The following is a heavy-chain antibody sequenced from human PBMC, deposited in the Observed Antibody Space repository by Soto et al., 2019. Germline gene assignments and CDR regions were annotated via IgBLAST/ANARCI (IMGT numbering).Heavy chain of an antibody. Sequence: EVQLVESGGTLVQPGGSLRLSCAASGFDASVNYMTWVRQAPVKGLDWVSAVNRGGNTFYADSVKGRFTISRDNYKNTLYLQMTSLRVGDTAMYYCVRENYYYGMDVWGQGTAVTVSS. CDR1: GFDASVNY. V-gene: IGHV3-66*01. CDR2: VNRGGNT. J-gene: IGHJ6*02. CDR3: VRENYYYGMDV.